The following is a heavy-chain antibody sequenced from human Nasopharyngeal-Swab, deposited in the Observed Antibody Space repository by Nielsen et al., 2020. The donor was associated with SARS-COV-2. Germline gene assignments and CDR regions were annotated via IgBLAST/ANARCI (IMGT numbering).Heavy chain of an antibody. D-gene: IGHD2-15*01. CDR3: ARSLNIVVVVAAKDYYYYGMDV. Sequence: ASVKVSCKASGYTFTSYYMHWVRQAPGQGREWMGIINPSGGSTSYAQKFQGRVTMTRDTSTSTVYMELSSLRSEDTAVYYCARSLNIVVVVAAKDYYYYGMDVWGQGTTVTVSS. J-gene: IGHJ6*02. CDR1: GYTFTSYY. CDR2: INPSGGST. V-gene: IGHV1-46*01.